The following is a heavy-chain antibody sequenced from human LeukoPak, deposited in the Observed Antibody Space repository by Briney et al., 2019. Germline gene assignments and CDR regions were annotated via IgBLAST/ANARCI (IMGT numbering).Heavy chain of an antibody. CDR1: GGSFSGYY. Sequence: SETLSLTCAVYGGSFSGYYWSWIRQPPGKGLEWIGEINHSGSTNYNPSLKSRVTISVDTSKNQFSLKLSSVTAADTAVYYCARLAENWFDPWGQGTLVTASS. V-gene: IGHV4-34*01. CDR3: ARLAENWFDP. D-gene: IGHD2-15*01. J-gene: IGHJ5*02. CDR2: INHSGST.